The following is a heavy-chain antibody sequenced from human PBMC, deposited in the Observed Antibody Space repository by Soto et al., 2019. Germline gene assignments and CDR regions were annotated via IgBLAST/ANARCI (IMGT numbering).Heavy chain of an antibody. CDR2: INDSGST. J-gene: IGHJ6*02. CDR1: GGSFSGYY. V-gene: IGHV4-34*01. D-gene: IGHD2-2*01. Sequence: AETLSLTCAVYGGSFSGYYLSWFRQPPGKGLEWMGGINDSGSTNFNPSLKSRVIMSVDTSKNRVSLRLSSVSSADTAVYYCARDWSCSSTSCSEYYYHGMDVWGQGTTVTV. CDR3: ARDWSCSSTSCSEYYYHGMDV.